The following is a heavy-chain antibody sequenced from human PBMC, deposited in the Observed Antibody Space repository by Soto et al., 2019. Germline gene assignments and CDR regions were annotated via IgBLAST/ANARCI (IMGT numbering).Heavy chain of an antibody. Sequence: EVQVVESGGGLVQPGGSLRLSCEGSGFTFSTYNMDWVRQAPGKGLEWVSYISNTGRTIFYADSVRGRFTISRDNAKNALFLQMNSLRDEDTAVYYCARDGNRGYDMDVWGQGTTVTVSS. V-gene: IGHV3-48*02. CDR1: GFTFSTYN. CDR3: ARDGNRGYDMDV. J-gene: IGHJ6*02. CDR2: ISNTGRTI.